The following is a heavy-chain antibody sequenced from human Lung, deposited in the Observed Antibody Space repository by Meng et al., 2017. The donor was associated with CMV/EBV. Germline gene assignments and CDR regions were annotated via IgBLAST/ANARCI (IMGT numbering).Heavy chain of an antibody. CDR1: GFTFSSYE. Sequence: GGSXRLXCAASGFTFSSYEMNWVRQAPGKGLEWVSYISSSGSTIYYADSVKGRFTISRDNSKNTLYLQLNSLRPEDTAVYYCAKVVVPAAQGGGNWFDPWGQGXLVTVSS. J-gene: IGHJ5*02. V-gene: IGHV3-48*03. D-gene: IGHD2-2*01. CDR2: ISSSGSTI. CDR3: AKVVVPAAQGGGNWFDP.